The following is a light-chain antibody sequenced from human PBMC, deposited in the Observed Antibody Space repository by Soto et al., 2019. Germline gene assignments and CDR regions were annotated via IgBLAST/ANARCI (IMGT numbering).Light chain of an antibody. Sequence: QSVMTQPPSVSAAPGRTVTISCSGSSSNIGGNSVSWYQQLPGTAPKLLIYDDDKRPSGIPDRFSGSKSGTSATLGITGFQTGDEADYYCGSWDSSLSAYVFATGTKVTVL. CDR2: DDD. V-gene: IGLV1-51*01. J-gene: IGLJ1*01. CDR3: GSWDSSLSAYV. CDR1: SSNIGGNS.